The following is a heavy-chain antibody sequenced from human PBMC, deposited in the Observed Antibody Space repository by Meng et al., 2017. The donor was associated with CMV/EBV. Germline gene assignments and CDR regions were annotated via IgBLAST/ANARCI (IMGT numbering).Heavy chain of an antibody. V-gene: IGHV1-18*01. CDR1: GYTFTSYG. J-gene: IGHJ5*02. Sequence: ASVKVSCKASGYTFTSYGISWGRQAPGQGLEWMGWISAYNGNTNYAQKLQGRVTMTTDTSTSTAYMELRSLRSDDTAVYYCARDTGFLYYYGSGPDPENWFDPWGQGTLVTVSS. CDR2: ISAYNGNT. CDR3: ARDTGFLYYYGSGPDPENWFDP. D-gene: IGHD3-10*01.